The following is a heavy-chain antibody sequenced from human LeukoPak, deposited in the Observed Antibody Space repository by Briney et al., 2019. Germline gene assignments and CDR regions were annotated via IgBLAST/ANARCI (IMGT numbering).Heavy chain of an antibody. Sequence: PSETLSLTCTVSGGSISSSNYYWGWIRQPPGKGLEWIGDIYYSGTTYYNPSLESRVTISVDTSKNQFSLKLNSVTAADTAVYYCARQASERGGAIVVVVAATRRIKDYFDYWGQGTLVTVSS. D-gene: IGHD2-15*01. CDR1: GGSISSSNYY. CDR2: IYYSGTT. V-gene: IGHV4-39*01. CDR3: ARQASERGGAIVVVVAATRRIKDYFDY. J-gene: IGHJ4*02.